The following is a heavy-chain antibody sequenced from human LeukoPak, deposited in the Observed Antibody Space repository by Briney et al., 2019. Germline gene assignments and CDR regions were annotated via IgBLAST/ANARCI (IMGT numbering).Heavy chain of an antibody. CDR1: GGSISSYY. J-gene: IGHJ4*02. Sequence: SETLSLTCTVSGGSISSYYWSWIRQPPGKGLEWIGYIYYSGSTNYNPSLKSRVTISVDTSKNQFSLKLSSVTAADTAVYYCARVSGSYYDFWSGYYDWGQGTLVTVSS. D-gene: IGHD3-3*01. CDR2: IYYSGST. V-gene: IGHV4-59*01. CDR3: ARVSGSYYDFWSGYYD.